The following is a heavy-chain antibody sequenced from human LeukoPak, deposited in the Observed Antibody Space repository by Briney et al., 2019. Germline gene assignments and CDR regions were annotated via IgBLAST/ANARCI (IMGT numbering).Heavy chain of an antibody. J-gene: IGHJ4*02. Sequence: SVKVSCKASGGTFSSYAISWVRQAPGQGLEWMGGIISIFGTANYAQKFQGRVTITADESTSTAYMELSSLRSEDTAVHYCASLITMVRGVMNYWGQGTLVTVSS. CDR1: GGTFSSYA. V-gene: IGHV1-69*13. CDR3: ASLITMVRGVMNY. D-gene: IGHD3-10*01. CDR2: IISIFGTA.